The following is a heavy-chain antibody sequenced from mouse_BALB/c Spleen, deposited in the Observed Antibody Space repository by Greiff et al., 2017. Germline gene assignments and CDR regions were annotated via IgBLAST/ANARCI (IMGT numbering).Heavy chain of an antibody. Sequence: EVKLMESGGGLVKPGGSLKLSCAASGFTFSDYYMYWVRQTPEKRLEWVATISDGGSYTYYPDSVKGRFTITRDNAKNNLYLQMCSLKSEDTAMYYGARDTIYDGYHYLDYWGQGTTLTVSS. CDR2: ISDGGSYT. CDR1: GFTFSDYY. D-gene: IGHD2-3*01. CDR3: ARDTIYDGYHYLDY. V-gene: IGHV5-4*02. J-gene: IGHJ2*01.